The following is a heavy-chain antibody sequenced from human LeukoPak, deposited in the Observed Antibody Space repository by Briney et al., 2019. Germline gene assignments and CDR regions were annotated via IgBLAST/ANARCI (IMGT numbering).Heavy chain of an antibody. CDR3: AKDYYDSSGYQLSGYFDY. V-gene: IGHV3-23*01. D-gene: IGHD3-22*01. J-gene: IGHJ4*02. CDR2: ISGSGGST. CDR1: GFTFSSYA. Sequence: PGGSLRLSCAASGFTFSSYAMSWVRQAPGKGPEWVSAISGSGGSTYYADSVKGRFTISRDNSKNTLYLQMNSLRAEDTAVYYCAKDYYDSSGYQLSGYFDYWGQGTLVAVSS.